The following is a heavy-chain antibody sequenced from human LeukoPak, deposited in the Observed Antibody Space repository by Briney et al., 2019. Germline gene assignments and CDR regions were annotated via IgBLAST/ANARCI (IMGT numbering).Heavy chain of an antibody. Sequence: GGSLRLSCAASGFTFSSYSMNWVRQAPGKGLEWVSSISSSSAYIYYADSVKGRFTISRDNAKNSLYLQMDSLRAEDTAVYYCARPLDTYSSSSLNFDYWGQGTLVTVSS. D-gene: IGHD6-13*01. V-gene: IGHV3-21*01. CDR2: ISSSSAYI. J-gene: IGHJ4*02. CDR3: ARPLDTYSSSSLNFDY. CDR1: GFTFSSYS.